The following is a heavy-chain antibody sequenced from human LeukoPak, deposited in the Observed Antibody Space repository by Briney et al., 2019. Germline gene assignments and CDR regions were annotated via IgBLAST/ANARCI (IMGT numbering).Heavy chain of an antibody. Sequence: GGSLRLSCAASGFTFSSYAMSWVRQAPGKGLEWVSAISGSGGSTYYADSVKGRFTISRDNSKDTLYLQMNSLRAEDTAVYYCTKEELWLFANWFDPWGQGTLVTVSS. J-gene: IGHJ5*02. CDR1: GFTFSSYA. D-gene: IGHD5-18*01. CDR3: TKEELWLFANWFDP. V-gene: IGHV3-23*01. CDR2: ISGSGGST.